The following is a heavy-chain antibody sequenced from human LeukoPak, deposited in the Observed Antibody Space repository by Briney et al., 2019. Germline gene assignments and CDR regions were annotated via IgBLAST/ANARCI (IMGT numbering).Heavy chain of an antibody. D-gene: IGHD6-6*01. CDR3: AREEGVYDSSLSLVC. J-gene: IGHJ4*02. Sequence: SQTLSLTCAISGDSVSSNSAAWNWIRQSPSRGLEWLGRTYYRSKWSNDYGVSVKIRITINPDTSMNQFSLQLNSVSPEDTAVYYCAREEGVYDSSLSLVCWGEETLVTVSS. V-gene: IGHV6-1*01. CDR1: GDSVSSNSAA. CDR2: TYYRSKWSN.